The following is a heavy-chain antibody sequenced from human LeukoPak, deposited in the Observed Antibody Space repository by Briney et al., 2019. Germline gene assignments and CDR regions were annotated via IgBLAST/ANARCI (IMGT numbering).Heavy chain of an antibody. D-gene: IGHD2-15*01. CDR3: AREGGRYCSGGSCYSSNGWYGGLNY. Sequence: ASVKVSCKASGYTFTVYFIHWVRQAPGQGLEWMGRINPNSGATDYAQKFQGRVTMTRDTSISTAYMELSSLKSDDTAVYYCAREGGRYCSGGSCYSSNGWYGGLNYWGQGTPVTVSS. CDR1: GYTFTVYF. V-gene: IGHV1-2*06. CDR2: INPNSGAT. J-gene: IGHJ4*02.